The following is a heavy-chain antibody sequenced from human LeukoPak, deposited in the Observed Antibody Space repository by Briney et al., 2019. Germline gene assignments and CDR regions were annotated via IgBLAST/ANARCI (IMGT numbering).Heavy chain of an antibody. CDR2: IYYSGST. CDR1: GGSISRHY. Sequence: PSETLSLTCTGSGGSISRHYWSWIRQPPGKGLEWIEYIYYSGSTNYNPSLKSRVTISVDTSKNQFSLKLSSVTAADTAVYYCGREGRDGYNYLNYWGQGTLVTVSS. V-gene: IGHV4-59*11. J-gene: IGHJ4*02. D-gene: IGHD5-24*01. CDR3: GREGRDGYNYLNY.